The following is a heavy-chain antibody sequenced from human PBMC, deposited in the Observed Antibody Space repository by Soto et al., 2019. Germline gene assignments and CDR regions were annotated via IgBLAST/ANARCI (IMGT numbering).Heavy chain of an antibody. J-gene: IGHJ6*02. CDR2: ISGYNGDT. D-gene: IGHD2-8*01. CDR1: GYTFTRYG. Sequence: QGQLVQSGAEVKKPGASVKVSCKASGYTFTRYGISGVRQAPGQGLEWMGWISGYNGDTNYAQKFQGRVTMTVDTSTTTALMELTSLTSDDRAVYYCAKNGQPPYYYYGMDVWGQGTTVTVSS. CDR3: AKNGQPPYYYYGMDV. V-gene: IGHV1-18*01.